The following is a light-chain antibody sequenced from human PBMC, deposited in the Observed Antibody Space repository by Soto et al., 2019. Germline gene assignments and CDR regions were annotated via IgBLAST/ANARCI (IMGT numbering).Light chain of an antibody. J-gene: IGKJ1*01. V-gene: IGKV3-15*01. CDR3: QQYGSSQWT. CDR1: QDVTTN. CDR2: DIT. Sequence: EISMTQFPAILSASPGGGATLSCRAAQDVTTNFAWYQLRRGQPPRLLIYDITTRATGVPARFSGSGSGTDFTLTISSLEPEDFAVYYCQQYGSSQWTFGQGTKVDIK.